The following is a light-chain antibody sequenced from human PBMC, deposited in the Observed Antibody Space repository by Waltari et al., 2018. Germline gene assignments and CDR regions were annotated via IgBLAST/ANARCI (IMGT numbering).Light chain of an antibody. V-gene: IGKV4-1*01. J-gene: IGKJ4*01. CDR2: WAS. Sequence: DIVMTQSPHTLPVSVGEGAPIPCTSSQTLLYSSNNKNYLAWYQQKPGQPPKLLIYWASTREFGVPDRFSGSGSGTDFTLTISSLQAEDVAVYYCQQYYSTSPLTFGGGTKVEIK. CDR3: QQYYSTSPLT. CDR1: QTLLYSSNNKNY.